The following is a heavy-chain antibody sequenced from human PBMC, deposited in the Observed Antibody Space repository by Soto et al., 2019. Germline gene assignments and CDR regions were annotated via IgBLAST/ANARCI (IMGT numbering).Heavy chain of an antibody. J-gene: IGHJ6*02. CDR3: AREGPAPYYYYGMDG. CDR1: GYSFTTYG. CDR2: ISGYNGNT. Sequence: QVQLVQSGGEVKKPGASVKVSCKTSGYSFTTYGISWVRQAPGQGLEWMGWISGYNGNTHYAQKFQGRVSMTTDTSTSTAYMELRSLRPDDTAVYYCAREGPAPYYYYGMDGWGQGTTVTVSS. V-gene: IGHV1-18*01.